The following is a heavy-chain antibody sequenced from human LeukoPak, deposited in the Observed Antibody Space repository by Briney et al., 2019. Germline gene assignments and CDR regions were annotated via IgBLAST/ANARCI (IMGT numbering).Heavy chain of an antibody. Sequence: SETLSLTCTVSGGSISSYYWSWIRQPPGKGLEWIGYIYYSGSTNYNSSLKSRVTISVDTSKNQFSLKLSSVTAADTAVYYCARHRGTYYYYGMDVWGQGTTVTVS. CDR3: ARHRGTYYYYGMDV. J-gene: IGHJ6*02. V-gene: IGHV4-59*08. CDR1: GGSISSYY. CDR2: IYYSGST.